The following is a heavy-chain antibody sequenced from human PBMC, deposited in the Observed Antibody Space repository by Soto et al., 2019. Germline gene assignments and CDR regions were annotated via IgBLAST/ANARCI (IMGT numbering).Heavy chain of an antibody. V-gene: IGHV3-48*01. Sequence: SLRLSCAASGFTFSNYAMSWVRQAPGKGLEWVSYVSSSSSTTYYADSVKGRFTISRDNAKNSLYLQMSSLRAEDTAVYYCARGAVVVPAAPEDYYYYMDVWGKGTTVTVSS. D-gene: IGHD2-2*01. CDR1: GFTFSNYA. J-gene: IGHJ6*03. CDR3: ARGAVVVPAAPEDYYYYMDV. CDR2: VSSSSSTT.